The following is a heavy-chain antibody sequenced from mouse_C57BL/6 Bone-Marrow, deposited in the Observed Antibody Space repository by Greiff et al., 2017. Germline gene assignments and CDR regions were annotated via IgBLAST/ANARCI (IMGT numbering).Heavy chain of an antibody. Sequence: VQLQQPGPELVKPGAPVKIPCKASGYTFTDYNMDWVKQSHGKSLEWIGDINPNNGGTNYNQKFKGKATLTVDKSSSTAYMELRSLTSEDTAVYYCAREGGSKYFDYWGQGTTLTVSS. CDR3: AREGGSKYFDY. CDR2: INPNNGGT. D-gene: IGHD1-1*01. V-gene: IGHV1-18*01. CDR1: GYTFTDYN. J-gene: IGHJ2*01.